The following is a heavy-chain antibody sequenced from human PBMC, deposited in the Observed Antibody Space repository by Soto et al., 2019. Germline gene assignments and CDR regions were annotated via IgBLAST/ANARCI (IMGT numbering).Heavy chain of an antibody. J-gene: IGHJ4*02. D-gene: IGHD2-15*01. CDR1: GFSLTISGEG. V-gene: IGHV2-5*02. Sequence: SGPTLVNPTQTLTLTCTFSGFSLTISGEGVAWIRQPPGKALEWLALIYWEGDRRYSPSLKTRLTSTEVGSKSRAVLTKTNKKLWDTATFYCAHPKNSSFDYGGKGSLVTV. CDR3: AHPKNSSFDY. CDR2: IYWEGDR.